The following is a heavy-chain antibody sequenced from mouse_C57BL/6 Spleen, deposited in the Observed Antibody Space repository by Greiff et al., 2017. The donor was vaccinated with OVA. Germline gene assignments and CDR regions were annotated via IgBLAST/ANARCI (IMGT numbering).Heavy chain of an antibody. J-gene: IGHJ2*01. CDR2: INPNNGGT. CDR3: ARATVVPFFDY. Sequence: EVKLQESGPELVKPGASVKMSCKASGYTFTDYNMHWVKQSHGKSLEWIGYINPNNGGTSYNQKFKGKATLTVNKSSSTAYMELRSLTSEDSAVYYCARATVVPFFDYWGQGTTLTVSS. CDR1: GYTFTDYN. V-gene: IGHV1-22*01. D-gene: IGHD1-1*01.